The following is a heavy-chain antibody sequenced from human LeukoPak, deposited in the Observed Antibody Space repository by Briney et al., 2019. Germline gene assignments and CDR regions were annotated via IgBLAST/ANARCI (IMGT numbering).Heavy chain of an antibody. CDR2: IWYDGSNK. V-gene: IGHV3-33*01. CDR1: GFTFSSYG. Sequence: GGSLRLSCAASGFTFSSYGMHWVRQAPGKGLEWVAVIWYDGSNKYYADSVKGRFTISRDNSKNTLYLQMNSLRAEDTAVYYCARGLSPIAVAGTDYYYGMDVWGQGTTVTVSS. CDR3: ARGLSPIAVAGTDYYYGMDV. J-gene: IGHJ6*02. D-gene: IGHD6-19*01.